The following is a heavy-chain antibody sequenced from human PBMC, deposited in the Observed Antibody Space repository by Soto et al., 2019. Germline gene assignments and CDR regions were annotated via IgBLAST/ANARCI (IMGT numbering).Heavy chain of an antibody. CDR2: IHYSGTT. J-gene: IGHJ4*02. CDR3: VRVGAVATNGGYFAY. CDR1: GGSISGYY. V-gene: IGHV4-4*07. D-gene: IGHD6-19*01. Sequence: QVQLQESGPGLVQPSETLSLTCKVSGGSISGYYWSWIRQSAGKGLEWIGRIHYSGTTAYSPSLRSRLTMSVDTSKYECSRKVTSVTAADTAVYYCVRVGAVATNGGYFAYWGQGALVTVSA.